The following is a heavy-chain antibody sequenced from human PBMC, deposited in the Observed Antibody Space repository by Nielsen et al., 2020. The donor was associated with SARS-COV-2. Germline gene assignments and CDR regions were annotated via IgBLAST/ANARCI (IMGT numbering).Heavy chain of an antibody. D-gene: IGHD3-22*01. J-gene: IGHJ4*02. CDR2: IRSKAYGGTT. CDR1: GFTFGDYA. Sequence: GESLKISCTASGFTFGDYAMSWVRQAPGKGLEWVGFIRSKAYGGTTEYAASVKGRFTISRDDSKSIDYLQMNSLKTEDTAVYYCTRDRNYYDSSVIYYFDYWGQGTLVTVSS. V-gene: IGHV3-49*04. CDR3: TRDRNYYDSSVIYYFDY.